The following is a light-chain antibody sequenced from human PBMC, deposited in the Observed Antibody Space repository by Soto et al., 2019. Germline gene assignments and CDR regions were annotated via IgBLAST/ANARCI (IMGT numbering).Light chain of an antibody. J-gene: IGLJ1*01. V-gene: IGLV2-8*01. CDR1: SSDVGGYNY. CDR2: EVS. Sequence: QSVLTQPPSASGSPGQSVTISCTGTSSDVGGYNYVSWYQQHPGKAPKLMIYEVSKRPSGVPDRLSGSKSGNTASLTVSGLQAEDEADYYCSSYGGNNNYVFGTGTKVTVL. CDR3: SSYGGNNNYV.